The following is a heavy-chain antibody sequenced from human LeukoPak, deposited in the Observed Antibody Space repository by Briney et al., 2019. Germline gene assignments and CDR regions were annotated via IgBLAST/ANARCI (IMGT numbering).Heavy chain of an antibody. D-gene: IGHD2-21*02. Sequence: GGSLRLSCAASGFTFSSYAISWVRQAPGQGLEWMGRIIPILGIANYAQKFQGRVTITADKSTSTAYMELSSLRSEDTAVYYCARFDWEGSAYCGGDCYSDYWGQGTLVTVSS. V-gene: IGHV1-69*04. CDR1: GFTFSSYA. J-gene: IGHJ4*02. CDR2: IIPILGIA. CDR3: ARFDWEGSAYCGGDCYSDY.